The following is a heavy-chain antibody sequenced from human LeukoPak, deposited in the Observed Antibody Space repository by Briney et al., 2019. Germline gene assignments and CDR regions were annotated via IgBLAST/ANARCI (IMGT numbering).Heavy chain of an antibody. D-gene: IGHD4-17*01. CDR3: ARDPYGAKIGSWYFEL. CDR2: ISPSGAST. Sequence: ASVKVSCKASGYTFTSYYMHWVRQAPGQGLEWMGIISPSGASTSYAQKFQGRVTMTRDTSTSTVYMELSSLRSEDTAVYYCARDPYGAKIGSWYFELWGRGTMVTVSS. CDR1: GYTFTSYY. J-gene: IGHJ2*01. V-gene: IGHV1-46*01.